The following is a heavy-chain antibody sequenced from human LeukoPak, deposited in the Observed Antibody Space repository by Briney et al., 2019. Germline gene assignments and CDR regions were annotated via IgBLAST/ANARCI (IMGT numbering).Heavy chain of an antibody. J-gene: IGHJ4*02. CDR2: IYHSGST. V-gene: IGHV4-30-2*01. D-gene: IGHD3-22*01. Sequence: SETLSLTCAVSGGSISSGGYSWSWIRQPPGTGLEWIGYIYHSGSTYYNPSLKSRVTISVDRSKNQFSLKLSSVTAADTAVYYCARFYDSSGNYFDYWGQGTLVTVSS. CDR1: GGSISSGGYS. CDR3: ARFYDSSGNYFDY.